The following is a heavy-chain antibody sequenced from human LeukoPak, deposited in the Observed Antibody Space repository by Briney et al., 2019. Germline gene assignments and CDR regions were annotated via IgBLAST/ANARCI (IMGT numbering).Heavy chain of an antibody. J-gene: IGHJ6*02. CDR3: ARGRVSVTGYYFAMDV. CDR2: IYYSGST. V-gene: IGHV4-59*12. CDR1: GDSISNYY. Sequence: PSETLSLTCTVSGDSISNYYWNWIRQPPGKGLEWIGYIYYSGSTNYNPSLKSRVTISIDTSKNHLSLKLSSVTAADTAVYYCARGRVSVTGYYFAMDVWGQGTTVTVSS. D-gene: IGHD2-21*02.